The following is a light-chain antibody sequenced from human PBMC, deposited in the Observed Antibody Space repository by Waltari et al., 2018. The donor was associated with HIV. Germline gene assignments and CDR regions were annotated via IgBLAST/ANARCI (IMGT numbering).Light chain of an antibody. CDR2: DDD. J-gene: IGLJ2*01. Sequence: QSVLTQPPSVSAAPGATVIISCSGSSSNIGNNYVSWYQKLPGTAPTLFIYDDDLRPSGIPDRFSCSRSGTSATLGITGLQTGDEADYYCGTWDTTLSAVVFGGGTKLTVL. CDR3: GTWDTTLSAVV. CDR1: SSNIGNNY. V-gene: IGLV1-51*01.